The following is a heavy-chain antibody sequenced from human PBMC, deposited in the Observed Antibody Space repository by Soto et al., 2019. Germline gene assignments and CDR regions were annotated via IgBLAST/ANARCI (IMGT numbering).Heavy chain of an antibody. CDR2: MKSDGSR. CDR1: GFTFRSYG. CDR3: AKPRSSLEWPPFAS. D-gene: IGHD3-3*01. Sequence: GGSLGLSCEASGFTFRSYGMHWVRQAPGKGLEWVAVMKSDGSRDHIDSVKGRFTIFRDNSKKTLYLQMNNLRPEDSAVYYCAKPRSSLEWPPFASWGHGTLVTVSS. J-gene: IGHJ5*01. V-gene: IGHV3-30*18.